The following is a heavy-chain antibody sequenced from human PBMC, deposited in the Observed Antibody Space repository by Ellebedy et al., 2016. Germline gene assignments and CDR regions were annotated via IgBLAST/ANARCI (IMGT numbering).Heavy chain of an antibody. D-gene: IGHD1-26*01. CDR3: VRGGGYSFDY. J-gene: IGHJ4*02. CDR2: ISYDGTTE. V-gene: IGHV3-30-3*01. CDR1: GFIFSDYG. Sequence: GGSLRLXXAASGFIFSDYGMQWVRQAPGKGLDWVSVISYDGTTEYYADSVKGRFTISRDNSKNMVYLQMNSLRAEDTALYYCVRGGGYSFDYWGQGVLVTVSS.